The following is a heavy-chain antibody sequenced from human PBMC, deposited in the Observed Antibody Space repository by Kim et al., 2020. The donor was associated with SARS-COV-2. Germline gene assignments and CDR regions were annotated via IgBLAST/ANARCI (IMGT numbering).Heavy chain of an antibody. J-gene: IGHJ4*02. V-gene: IGHV3-15*01. CDR1: GFPFSDTW. Sequence: GGSLRLSCAVSGFPFSDTWMSWVRQAPGKGLEWVGRIKSKTVGGTTDYAVPVKGRLTISRDDSENMLYLQMNTLKTEDTAVYYCTSDRGVPADCWGQGTLVTVSS. CDR3: TSDRGVPADC. CDR2: IKSKTVGGTT.